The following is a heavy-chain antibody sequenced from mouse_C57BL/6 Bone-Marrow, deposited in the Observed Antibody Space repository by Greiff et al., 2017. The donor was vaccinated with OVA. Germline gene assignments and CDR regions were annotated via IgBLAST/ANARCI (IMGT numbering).Heavy chain of an antibody. D-gene: IGHD1-1*01. CDR2: IDPSDSYT. Sequence: QVHVKQPGAELVRPGTSVKLSCKASGYTFTSYWMHWVKQRPGQGLEWIGVIDPSDSYTNYNQKFKGKATLTVDTSSSTAYMQLSSLTTDDSAVDDGATITTVPHYFDYWGQGTTLTVSS. J-gene: IGHJ2*01. V-gene: IGHV1-59*01. CDR1: GYTFTSYW. CDR3: ATITTVPHYFDY.